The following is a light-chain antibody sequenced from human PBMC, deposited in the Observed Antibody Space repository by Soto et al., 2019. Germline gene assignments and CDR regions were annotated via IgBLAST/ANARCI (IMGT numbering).Light chain of an antibody. CDR1: SSDVGDYNS. CDR2: DVS. CDR3: CSYVGGYSYV. J-gene: IGLJ1*01. Sequence: QSALTQPRSVSGSPGQSVTVSCIGTSSDVGDYNSVSWYQQHPGKAPKLMIYDVSKRPSGVPDRFSGSKSGNTASLPTSGRQAEDEADYYCCSYVGGYSYVFGIGTKVTV. V-gene: IGLV2-11*01.